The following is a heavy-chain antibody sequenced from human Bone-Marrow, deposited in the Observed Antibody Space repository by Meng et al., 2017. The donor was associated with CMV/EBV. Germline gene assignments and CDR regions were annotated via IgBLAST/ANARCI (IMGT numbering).Heavy chain of an antibody. D-gene: IGHD4-11*01. Sequence: GESLKISCAASGFTFSSYSMNWVRQAPGKGLEWVSSISSSSSYIYYADSVKGRFTISRDDSKNTAYLQMNSLKTEDTAVYYCTRTRKATVLYYGMDVWGQGTTVTVSS. CDR1: GFTFSSYS. CDR3: TRTRKATVLYYGMDV. CDR2: ISSSSSYI. V-gene: IGHV3-21*04. J-gene: IGHJ6*02.